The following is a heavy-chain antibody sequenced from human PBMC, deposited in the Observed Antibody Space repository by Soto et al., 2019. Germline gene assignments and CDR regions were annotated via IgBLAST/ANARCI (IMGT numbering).Heavy chain of an antibody. CDR2: IDWDDDK. V-gene: IGHV2-70*11. J-gene: IGHJ4*02. Sequence: ESGPTLVNPTQTLTLTCTFSGFSLSTSGMCVSWIRQPPGKALEWLARIDWDDDKYYSTSLKTRLTISKDTSKNQVVLTMTNMDPVVTATYYCARAYSSGWYEDYWCQRTLVTVSS. D-gene: IGHD6-19*01. CDR3: ARAYSSGWYEDY. CDR1: GFSLSTSGMC.